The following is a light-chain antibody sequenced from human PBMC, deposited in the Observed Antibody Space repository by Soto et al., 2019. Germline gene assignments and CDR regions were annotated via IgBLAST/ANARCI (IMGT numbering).Light chain of an antibody. V-gene: IGLV2-11*01. CDR1: SSDVGGYNY. CDR3: CSYAGSYTSYVV. CDR2: DVS. J-gene: IGLJ2*01. Sequence: QSVLTQPRSVSGSPGQSVTISCTGTSSDVGGYNYVSWYQQHPGKAPKLMIYDVSKRPSGVPDSFSGSKSGNTASLTISGLQAEDEADYYCCSYAGSYTSYVVFGGGTQLTVL.